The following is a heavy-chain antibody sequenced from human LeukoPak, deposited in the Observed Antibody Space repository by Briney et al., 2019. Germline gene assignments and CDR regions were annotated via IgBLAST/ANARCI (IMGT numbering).Heavy chain of an antibody. Sequence: SVKVSCKASGGTFSSYTIIWVGQAPGQGLEGMGGISPIFGTANYAQRFQCRVTMTRNPSTSTVYMELSSLRSEDPPVYYCARIRDGYNAAYDIWGQGPMVTVPS. CDR1: GGTFSSYT. CDR2: ISPIFGTA. V-gene: IGHV1-69*05. D-gene: IGHD5-24*01. J-gene: IGHJ3*02. CDR3: ARIRDGYNAAYDI.